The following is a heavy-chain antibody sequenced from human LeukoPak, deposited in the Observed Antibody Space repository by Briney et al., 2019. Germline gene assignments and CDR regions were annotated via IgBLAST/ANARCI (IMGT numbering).Heavy chain of an antibody. Sequence: GGSLRLSCAASGFTFSSYWMSWVRQAPGKGLEWVANIKQDGSEKYYVDSVKGRFTISRDNAKNSLYLQMNSLRAEDTAVYYCARHLSGITGYTYGRGIDYWGQGTLVTVSS. J-gene: IGHJ4*02. CDR2: IKQDGSEK. CDR3: ARHLSGITGYTYGRGIDY. V-gene: IGHV3-7*01. D-gene: IGHD5-18*01. CDR1: GFTFSSYW.